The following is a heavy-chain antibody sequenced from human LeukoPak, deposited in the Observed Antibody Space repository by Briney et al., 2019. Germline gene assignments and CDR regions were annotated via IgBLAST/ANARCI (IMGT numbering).Heavy chain of an antibody. CDR2: IGTAGDT. CDR3: ARGDGGGWHVGQYFQH. V-gene: IGHV3-13*01. J-gene: IGHJ1*01. D-gene: IGHD6-19*01. Sequence: GGSLRLSCAASGFTFSSYDMRWVRQATGKGLEWVSAIGTAGDTYYPGSVKGRFTISRENAKNSLYLQMNSLRAGDTAVYYCARGDGGGWHVGQYFQHWGQGTLVTVSS. CDR1: GFTFSSYD.